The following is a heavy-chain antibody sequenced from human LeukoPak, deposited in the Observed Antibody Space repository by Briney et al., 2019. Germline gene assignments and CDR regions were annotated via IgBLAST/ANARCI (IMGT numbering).Heavy chain of an antibody. J-gene: IGHJ4*02. CDR3: ARDLRTGIVDY. D-gene: IGHD7-27*01. V-gene: IGHV4-59*01. CDR1: GDSISSYY. Sequence: PSETLSLTCTVSGDSISSYYWSWIRQPPGKGLEWIGYIYYSGSTNYNPPLKSRVTISVDTSKNQFALKLSAVTAADAAVYYCARDLRTGIVDYWGQGTLVTVSS. CDR2: IYYSGST.